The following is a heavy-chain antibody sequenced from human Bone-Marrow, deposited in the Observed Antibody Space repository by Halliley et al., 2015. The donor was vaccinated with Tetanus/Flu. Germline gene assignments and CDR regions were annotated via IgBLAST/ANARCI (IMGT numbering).Heavy chain of an antibody. Sequence: SLRLSCAASGFTFSNYWMTWVRQAPGKGLEWVANINQNASETNYENSVKGRFTISRDNAENSMYLQMSSLGVEDTAVYYCARGYLLWGRGTLVTVSS. D-gene: IGHD1-26*01. CDR2: INQNASET. J-gene: IGHJ4*02. CDR1: GFTFSNYW. V-gene: IGHV3-7*01. CDR3: ARGYLL.